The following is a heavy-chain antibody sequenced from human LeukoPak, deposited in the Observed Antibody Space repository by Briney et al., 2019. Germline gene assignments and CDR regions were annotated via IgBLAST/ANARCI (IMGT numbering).Heavy chain of an antibody. J-gene: IGHJ5*02. Sequence: PGGSLRLSCAASGFTFDDYGMSWVRQAPGKGLEWVSGINWNGGSTGYADFVKGRFTISRDNAKNSLYLQMNSLRAEDTALYYCARRVEVELRGNWFDPWGQGTLVTVSS. CDR2: INWNGGST. D-gene: IGHD1-7*01. CDR3: ARRVEVELRGNWFDP. V-gene: IGHV3-20*04. CDR1: GFTFDDYG.